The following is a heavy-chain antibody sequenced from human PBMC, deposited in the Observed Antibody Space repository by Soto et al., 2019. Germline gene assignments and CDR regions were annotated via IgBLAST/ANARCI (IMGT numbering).Heavy chain of an antibody. V-gene: IGHV1-69*13. CDR1: GGAISTIA. D-gene: IGHD1-26*01. CDR3: TRAQFRYTGTYVAADWFDP. J-gene: IGHJ5*02. CDR2: FIPSFGTA. Sequence: SVKVSCKASGGAISTIAITWVRRAPGQGLEWMGAFIPSFGTAIYAQKFQGRVTISADESTSSAYMDLSSLRSDDTAVYYCTRAQFRYTGTYVAADWFDPWGQGTLVTVS.